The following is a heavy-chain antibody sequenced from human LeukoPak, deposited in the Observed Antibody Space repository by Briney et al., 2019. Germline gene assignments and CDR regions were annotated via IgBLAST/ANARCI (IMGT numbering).Heavy chain of an antibody. CDR1: GFTLSDSY. J-gene: IGHJ4*02. Sequence: GGSLRLSCAASGFTLSDSYMTWVRQAPRKGLEWVSVIHGGGDTGYADSVKGRFIISRDNSKNTLYLQMNSLKAEDTAIYYCARAMRGYSYILEHWGQGTLVTVSS. CDR2: IHGGGDT. CDR3: ARAMRGYSYILEH. D-gene: IGHD5-18*01. V-gene: IGHV3-53*01.